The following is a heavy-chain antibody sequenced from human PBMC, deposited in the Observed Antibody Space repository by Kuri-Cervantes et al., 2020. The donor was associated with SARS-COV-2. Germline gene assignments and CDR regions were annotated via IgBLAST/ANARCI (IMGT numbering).Heavy chain of an antibody. CDR3: ASPVLSSGWYPPNY. Sequence: SVKVSCKASGGTFRSYIISRVRQAPGQGLEWMGGIIPIFANAKYAQKFQGRVTITTDESTSTAYMELRSLRSEDTAVYYCASPVLSSGWYPPNYWGQGTLVTVSS. V-gene: IGHV1-69*05. J-gene: IGHJ4*02. D-gene: IGHD6-19*01. CDR1: GGTFRSYI. CDR2: IIPIFANA.